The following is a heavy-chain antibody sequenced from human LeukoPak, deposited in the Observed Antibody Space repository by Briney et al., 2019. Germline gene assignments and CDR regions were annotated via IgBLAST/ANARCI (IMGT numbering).Heavy chain of an antibody. D-gene: IGHD2-2*01. CDR3: ARTGIVVVPAGFDP. CDR2: ISYDGSNK. V-gene: IGHV3-30*03. Sequence: GGSLRLSCAASGFTFSSYGMHWVRQAPGKGLEWVAVISYDGSNKYYADSVKGRFTISRDNSKNTLYLQMNSLRAEDTAVYYCARTGIVVVPAGFDPWGQGTLVTVSS. CDR1: GFTFSSYG. J-gene: IGHJ5*02.